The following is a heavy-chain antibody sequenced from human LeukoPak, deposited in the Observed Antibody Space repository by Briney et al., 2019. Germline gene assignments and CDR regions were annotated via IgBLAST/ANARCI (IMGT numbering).Heavy chain of an antibody. D-gene: IGHD5-12*01. Sequence: PGGSLRLSCAASGFTISSYSMNWVRQAPGKGLEWVSSISGSTSYIYYADSVKGRFTISRDNTKNSLYLQVNSLRAEDTAVYYCARDPWGGYSYWGQGILVIVSS. J-gene: IGHJ4*02. V-gene: IGHV3-21*01. CDR3: ARDPWGGYSY. CDR1: GFTISSYS. CDR2: ISGSTSYI.